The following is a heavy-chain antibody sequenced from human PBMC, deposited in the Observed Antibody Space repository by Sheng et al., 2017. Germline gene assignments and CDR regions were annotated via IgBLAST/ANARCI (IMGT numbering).Heavy chain of an antibody. D-gene: IGHD3-10*01. V-gene: IGHV3-48*03. J-gene: IGHJ3*02. Sequence: EVQLVESGGGLVQPGGSLRLSCAATGFTFSSYEMNWVRQAPGKGLEWVAHIRTGSYTIYYADSVKGRFTISRDNAKSSLYLQMNSLRSEDTAVYYCARDLITLGPKGAFDIWGQGTMVTVSS. CDR2: IRTGSYTI. CDR3: ARDLITLGPKGAFDI. CDR1: GFTFSSYE.